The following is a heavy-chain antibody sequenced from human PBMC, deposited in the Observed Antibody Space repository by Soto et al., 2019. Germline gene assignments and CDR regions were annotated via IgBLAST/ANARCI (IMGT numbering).Heavy chain of an antibody. D-gene: IGHD3-22*01. V-gene: IGHV3-21*01. CDR2: ISSSSSYI. CDR3: ASPIYYYDSSGYYN. CDR1: GFAFSSYS. J-gene: IGHJ4*02. Sequence: PAGSLRLSCAASGFAFSSYSMNWVRQAPGKGLEWVSSISSSSSYIYYAASVKGRFTISRDNAKNSLYLQMNSLRAEDTAVYYCASPIYYYDSSGYYNWGQGTLVTVSS.